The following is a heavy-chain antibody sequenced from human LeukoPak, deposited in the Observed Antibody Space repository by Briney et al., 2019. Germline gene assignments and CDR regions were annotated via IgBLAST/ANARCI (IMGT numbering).Heavy chain of an antibody. CDR1: GGSISRYY. CDR3: GRDSRGPDY. J-gene: IGHJ4*02. Sequence: KASETLSLTCAVYGGSISRYYWSWIRQSPGKGLECIGEINHSGSTNYNPSLKSRVTISVDTSKNQISLKLNSVTAADTAVYYCGRDSRGPDYWGQGTLVSVSS. CDR2: INHSGST. V-gene: IGHV4-34*01. D-gene: IGHD3-22*01.